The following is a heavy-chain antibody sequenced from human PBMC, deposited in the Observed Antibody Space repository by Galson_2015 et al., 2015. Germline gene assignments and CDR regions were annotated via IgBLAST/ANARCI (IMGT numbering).Heavy chain of an antibody. D-gene: IGHD6-13*01. CDR3: AKDDFPASSSRYWVGKYFDY. Sequence: SLRLSCAASGLTFSSYAMSWVRQAPGKGLEWVSAISGSGGSTYYADYVKGRFTISRDNSKNTLYLQMNSLRAEDTAVYYCAKDDFPASSSRYWVGKYFDYWGQGTLVTVSS. J-gene: IGHJ4*02. CDR1: GLTFSSYA. CDR2: ISGSGGST. V-gene: IGHV3-23*01.